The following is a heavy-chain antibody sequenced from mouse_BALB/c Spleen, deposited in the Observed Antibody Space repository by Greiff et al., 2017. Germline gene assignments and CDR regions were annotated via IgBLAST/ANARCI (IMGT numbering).Heavy chain of an antibody. CDR2: ISSGGGNT. J-gene: IGHJ4*01. CDR3: ARQLGLRGAMDY. V-gene: IGHV5-9*03. D-gene: IGHD3-1*01. CDR1: GFTFSSYT. Sequence: EVQVVESGGGLVKPGGSLKLSCAASGFTFSSYTMSWVRQTPEKRLEWVATISSGGGNTYYPDSVKGRFTISRDNAKNNLYLQMSSLRSEDTALYYCARQLGLRGAMDYWGQGTSVTVSS.